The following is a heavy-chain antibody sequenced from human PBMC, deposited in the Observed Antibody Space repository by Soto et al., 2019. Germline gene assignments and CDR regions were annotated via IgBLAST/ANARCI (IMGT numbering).Heavy chain of an antibody. CDR1: GGSISSGGYS. CDR3: ARDPTVTTFAFDI. V-gene: IGHV4-30-2*01. Sequence: PSETLSLTCVVSGGSISSGGYSWSWIRQPPGKGLEWIGYIYHSGSTYYNPSLKSRVTISVDRSKNQFSLKLSSVTAADTAVYYCARDPTVTTFAFDIWGQGTMVT. J-gene: IGHJ3*02. CDR2: IYHSGST. D-gene: IGHD4-17*01.